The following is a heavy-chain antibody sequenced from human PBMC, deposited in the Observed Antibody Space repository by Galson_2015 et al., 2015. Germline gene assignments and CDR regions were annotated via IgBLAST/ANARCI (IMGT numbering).Heavy chain of an antibody. J-gene: IGHJ5*02. CDR1: GFTFSSYW. D-gene: IGHD2-2*01. CDR2: IKQDGSEK. V-gene: IGHV3-7*03. CDR3: ARERGDIVVVPAAMGWFDP. Sequence: SMRLSGAASGFTFSSYWMSWVRQAPGKGLEWVANIKQDGSEKYYVDSVKGRFTISRDNAKNSLYLQMNSLRAEDTAVYYCARERGDIVVVPAAMGWFDPWGQGTLVTVSS.